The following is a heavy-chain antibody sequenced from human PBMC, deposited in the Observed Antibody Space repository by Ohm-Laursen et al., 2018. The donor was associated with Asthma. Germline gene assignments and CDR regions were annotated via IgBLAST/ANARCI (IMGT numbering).Heavy chain of an antibody. CDR2: ISSSGSTI. J-gene: IGHJ4*02. D-gene: IGHD6-13*01. CDR1: GFTFSDYY. V-gene: IGHV3-11*01. Sequence: SLRLSCTASGFTFSDYYMSWIRQAPGKGLEWVSYISSSGSTIYYADSVKGRFTISRDNAKNSLYLRMNSLRAEDTAVYYCARIEISSSWLFDYWGQGTLVTVSS. CDR3: ARIEISSSWLFDY.